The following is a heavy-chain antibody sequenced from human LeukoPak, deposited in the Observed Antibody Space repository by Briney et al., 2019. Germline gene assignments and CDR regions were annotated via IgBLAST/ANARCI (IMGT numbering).Heavy chain of an antibody. D-gene: IGHD6-13*01. CDR3: TTAQQLVLDYYYGMDV. V-gene: IGHV3-15*01. Sequence: PGGSLRLSCAASGFTFSNAWMSWVRQAPGKGLEWVGRIKSKTDGGTTDYAAPVKGRFTISRDDSKNTLYLQMNSLKTEDTAVYYCTTAQQLVLDYYYGMDVRGKGTTVTVSS. J-gene: IGHJ6*04. CDR1: GFTFSNAW. CDR2: IKSKTDGGTT.